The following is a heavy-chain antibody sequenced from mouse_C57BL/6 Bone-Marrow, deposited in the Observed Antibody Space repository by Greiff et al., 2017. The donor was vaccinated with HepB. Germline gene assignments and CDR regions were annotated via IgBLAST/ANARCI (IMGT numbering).Heavy chain of an antibody. V-gene: IGHV1-69*01. Sequence: QVQLQQPGAELVMPGASVKLSCKASGYTFTSYWMHWVKQRPGQGLEWIGEIDPSDSYTNYNQKFKGKSTFTVDKSSSTAYMQLSSLTSEDSAVYYCARSRWLLHLFAYWGQGTLVTVSA. D-gene: IGHD2-3*01. J-gene: IGHJ3*01. CDR3: ARSRWLLHLFAY. CDR2: IDPSDSYT. CDR1: GYTFTSYW.